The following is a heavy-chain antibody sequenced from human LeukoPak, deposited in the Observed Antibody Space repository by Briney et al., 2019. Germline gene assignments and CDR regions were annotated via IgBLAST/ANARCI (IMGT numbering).Heavy chain of an antibody. Sequence: GGSLRLSCATSGFTFSDYYMSWIRQAPGKGLEWLSYISGSGSDINYADSVKGRFTVSRDNAKSALYLQMNSLGVEDTAVYYCARRAGAYSHPYDYWGQGTLVTVSS. J-gene: IGHJ4*02. CDR1: GFTFSDYY. V-gene: IGHV3-11*01. D-gene: IGHD4/OR15-4a*01. CDR3: ARRAGAYSHPYDY. CDR2: ISGSGSDI.